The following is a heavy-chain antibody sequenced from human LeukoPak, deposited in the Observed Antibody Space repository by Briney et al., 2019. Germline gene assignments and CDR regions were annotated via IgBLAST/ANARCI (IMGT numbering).Heavy chain of an antibody. CDR1: GGTFSSYA. J-gene: IGHJ4*02. CDR3: ARAALDYGAFD. Sequence: GASVKVSCKASGGTFSSYAISWVRQAPGQGLEWMGRIIPILGIANYAQKFQGRVTITADKSTSTAYMELSSLRSEDTAVYYCARAALDYGAFDWGQGTLVTVSS. D-gene: IGHD4-17*01. V-gene: IGHV1-69*04. CDR2: IIPILGIA.